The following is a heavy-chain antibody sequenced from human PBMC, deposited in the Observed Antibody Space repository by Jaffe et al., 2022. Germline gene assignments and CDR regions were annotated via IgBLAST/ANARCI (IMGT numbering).Heavy chain of an antibody. J-gene: IGHJ6*03. D-gene: IGHD3-16*01. Sequence: EVQLVESGGGLVKPGGSLRLSCAASGFTFSSYSMNWVRQAPGKGLEWVSSISSSSSYIYYADSVKGRFTISRDNAKNSLYLQMNSLRAEDTAVYYCARDGGEGSYYYYMDVWGKGTTVTVSS. CDR1: GFTFSSYS. V-gene: IGHV3-21*01. CDR2: ISSSSSYI. CDR3: ARDGGEGSYYYYMDV.